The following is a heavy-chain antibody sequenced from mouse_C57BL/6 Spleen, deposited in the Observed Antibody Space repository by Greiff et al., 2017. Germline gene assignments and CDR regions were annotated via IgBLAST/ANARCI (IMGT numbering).Heavy chain of an antibody. J-gene: IGHJ4*01. D-gene: IGHD4-1*01. CDR2: IRSKSNNYAT. CDR1: GFSFNTYA. V-gene: IGHV10-1*01. CDR3: VRHWDYAMDY. Sequence: DVMLVESGGGLVQPKGSLKLSCAASGFSFNTYAMNWVRQAPGKGLEWVARIRSKSNNYATYYADSVKDRFTISRDDSESMLYLQMNNLKTEDTAMYYCVRHWDYAMDYWGQGTSVTVSS.